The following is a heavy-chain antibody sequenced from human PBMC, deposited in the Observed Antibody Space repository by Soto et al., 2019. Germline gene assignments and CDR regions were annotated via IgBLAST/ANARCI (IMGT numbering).Heavy chain of an antibody. Sequence: SETLSLTCTVSGGSISSGGYYWSWIRQHPGKGLEWIGYIYYSGSTYYNPSLKSRVTISVDTSKNQFSLKLSSVTAADTAVYYWAMDKGMYCTNGGCLYYYYYYGMDVWGQGTTVTVSS. CDR2: IYYSGST. V-gene: IGHV4-31*03. J-gene: IGHJ6*02. CDR3: AMDKGMYCTNGGCLYYYYYYGMDV. CDR1: GGSISSGGYY. D-gene: IGHD2-8*01.